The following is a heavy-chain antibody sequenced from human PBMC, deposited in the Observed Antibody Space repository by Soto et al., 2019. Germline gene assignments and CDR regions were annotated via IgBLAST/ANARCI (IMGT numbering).Heavy chain of an antibody. CDR1: RDTFSSYT. D-gene: IGHD3-10*01. J-gene: IGHJ6*02. CDR2: IVPIYAAA. V-gene: IGHV1-69*06. CDR3: ARGATMAWSSYYAMDV. Sequence: QVQLVQSGAEVKKPGSSVKVSCKASRDTFSSYTISWVRQAHGQGLEWMGGIVPIYAAANYAQKFQGRVTITADKSTSTVYMELTTLRSEDTAVYYCARGATMAWSSYYAMDVWGQGTTVTVSS.